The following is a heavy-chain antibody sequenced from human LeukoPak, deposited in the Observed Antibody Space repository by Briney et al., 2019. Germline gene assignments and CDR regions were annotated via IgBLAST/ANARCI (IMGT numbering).Heavy chain of an antibody. D-gene: IGHD3-3*01. J-gene: IGHJ6*03. CDR3: ARGGPSGVVTPYYYYYYMDV. Sequence: GGSLRLSCAGSGFTFSSYSMNWVRQAPGKGLGWVSSISSSSSYIYYADSVKGRFTISRDNAKNSLYLQMNSLRAEDTAVYYCARGGPSGVVTPYYYYYYMDVWGKGTTVTVSS. CDR2: ISSSSSYI. V-gene: IGHV3-21*01. CDR1: GFTFSSYS.